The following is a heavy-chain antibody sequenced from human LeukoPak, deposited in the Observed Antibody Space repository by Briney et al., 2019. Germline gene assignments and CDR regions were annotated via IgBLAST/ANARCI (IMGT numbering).Heavy chain of an antibody. D-gene: IGHD3-22*01. V-gene: IGHV3-23*01. CDR3: AKRGVVIRVILVGFHKEAYYFDS. CDR1: GITLSNYG. J-gene: IGHJ4*02. Sequence: GGSLRLSCAVSGITLSNYGMSWVRQAPGKGLEWVAGISGSGGSANYADSVKGRFTISRDNPKNTLYLQMNSLRAEDTAVYFCAKRGVVIRVILVGFHKEAYYFDSWGQGALVTVSS. CDR2: ISGSGGSA.